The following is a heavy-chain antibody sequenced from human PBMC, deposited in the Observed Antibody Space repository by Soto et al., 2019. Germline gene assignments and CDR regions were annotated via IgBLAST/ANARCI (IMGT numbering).Heavy chain of an antibody. V-gene: IGHV4-30-4*01. D-gene: IGHD3-16*02. CDR1: GGSISSGDYY. CDR3: AGLQSMRLSGLDP. J-gene: IGHJ5*02. CDR2: IYYSGST. Sequence: QVQLQESGPGLVKPSQTLSLTCTVSGGSISSGDYYWSWIRQPPGKGLEWIGYIYYSGSTYYNPSLKSRVTLSVDTSKNQFSLKLSSVTAADTAVYYCAGLQSMRLSGLDPWGQGTLVTVSS.